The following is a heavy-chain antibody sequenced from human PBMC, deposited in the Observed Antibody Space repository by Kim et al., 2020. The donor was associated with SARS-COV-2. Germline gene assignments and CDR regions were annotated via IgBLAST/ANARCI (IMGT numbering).Heavy chain of an antibody. CDR1: GGSISSGDYY. CDR2: IYYSGST. CDR3: ARVSGYGDYYFDY. V-gene: IGHV4-30-4*01. Sequence: SEILSLTCTVSGGSISSGDYYWSWIRQPPGKGLEWIGYIYYSGSTYYNPSLKSRVTISVDTSKNQFSLKLSTVTAADTAVYYCARVSGYGDYYFDYWGQGTLVTVSS. J-gene: IGHJ4*02. D-gene: IGHD5-12*01.